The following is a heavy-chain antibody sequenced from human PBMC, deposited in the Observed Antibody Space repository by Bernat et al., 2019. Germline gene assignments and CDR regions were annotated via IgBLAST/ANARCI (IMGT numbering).Heavy chain of an antibody. CDR2: INPSGGST. Sequence: QVQLVQSGAEVKKPGASVKVSCKASGYTFTSYYMHWVRQAPGQGLEWMGIINPSGGSTSYAQKFQDRVTMTRDTSTSTVYMELSSLRSEDTAVYYCARDLHDSSGYYYSHGYWGQGTLVTVSS. J-gene: IGHJ4*02. CDR1: GYTFTSYY. CDR3: ARDLHDSSGYYYSHGY. D-gene: IGHD3-22*01. V-gene: IGHV1-46*01.